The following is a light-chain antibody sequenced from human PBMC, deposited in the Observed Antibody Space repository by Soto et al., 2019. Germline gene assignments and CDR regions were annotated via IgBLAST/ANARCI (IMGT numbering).Light chain of an antibody. Sequence: DIVMTQSPDSLALSLGERATINCKSSHRVLHNSNTKNYFGWYQQKPGHPPKVLIYSASTRESGVPDRFSGSGSGTDFTLTIRDLQAEDGPVYYFQQDYCSRLSFGGGTKVEVK. CDR1: HRVLHNSNTKNY. CDR3: QQDYCSRLS. V-gene: IGKV4-1*01. CDR2: SAS. J-gene: IGKJ4*01.